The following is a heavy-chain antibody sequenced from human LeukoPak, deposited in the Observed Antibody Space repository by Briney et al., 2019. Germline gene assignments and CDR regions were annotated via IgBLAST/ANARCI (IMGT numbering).Heavy chain of an antibody. CDR2: ISYDGSNK. CDR3: AKFARLLDFDP. CDR1: GFTFSSYG. J-gene: IGHJ5*02. V-gene: IGHV3-30*18. D-gene: IGHD2-15*01. Sequence: GRSLRLSCAASGFTFSSYGMPWVRQAPGKGLEGVAVISYDGSNKYYADSVKGRFTISRDNSKNTLYLQMNSLRAEDTAVYYCAKFARLLDFDPWGQGTLVTVSS.